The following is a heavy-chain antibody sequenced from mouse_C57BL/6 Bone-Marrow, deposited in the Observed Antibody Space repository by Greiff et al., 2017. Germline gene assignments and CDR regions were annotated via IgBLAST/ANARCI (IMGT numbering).Heavy chain of an antibody. J-gene: IGHJ4*01. CDR2: IYPGSGST. D-gene: IGHD1-1*01. V-gene: IGHV1-55*01. Sequence: VQLQQPGAELVKPGASVTMSCKASGYTFTSYWITWVKQRPGQGLEWIGDIYPGSGSTNYNEKFKSKATLTVDTSSSTAYMQLSSLTSEDSAVYYCARTGSSLYYAMDYWGQGTSVPVSS. CDR1: GYTFTSYW. CDR3: ARTGSSLYYAMDY.